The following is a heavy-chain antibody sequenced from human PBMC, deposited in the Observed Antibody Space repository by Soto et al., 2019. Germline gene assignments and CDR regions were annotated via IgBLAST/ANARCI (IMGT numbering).Heavy chain of an antibody. CDR3: ARGGIRFLEWLPPYGMDV. Sequence: VKVSCKASGYTFTSYDINWVRQATGQGLEWMGWMNPNSGNTGYAQKFQGRVTMTRNTSISTAYMELSSLRSEDTAVYYCARGGIRFLEWLPPYGMDVWGQGTTVTVSS. V-gene: IGHV1-8*01. CDR2: MNPNSGNT. D-gene: IGHD3-3*01. CDR1: GYTFTSYD. J-gene: IGHJ6*02.